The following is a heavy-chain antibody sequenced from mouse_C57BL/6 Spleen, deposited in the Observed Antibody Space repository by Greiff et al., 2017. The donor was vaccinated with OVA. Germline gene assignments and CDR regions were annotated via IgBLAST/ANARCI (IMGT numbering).Heavy chain of an antibody. D-gene: IGHD3-2*02. CDR1: GFTFSDYY. V-gene: IGHV5-12*01. CDR2: ISNGGGST. Sequence: DVKLQESGGGLVQPGGSLKLSCAASGFTFSDYYMYWVRQTPEKRLEWVAYISNGGGSTYYPDTVKGRFTISRDNAKNTLYLQMSRLKSEDTAMYYCARGGDSSGYGWFAYWGQGTLVTVSA. CDR3: ARGGDSSGYGWFAY. J-gene: IGHJ3*01.